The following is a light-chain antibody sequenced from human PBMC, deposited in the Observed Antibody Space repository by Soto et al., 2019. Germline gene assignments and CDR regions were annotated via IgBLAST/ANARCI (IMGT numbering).Light chain of an antibody. CDR1: SSNIGSNT. CDR2: SNN. V-gene: IGLV1-44*01. J-gene: IGLJ1*01. Sequence: QSVLTQPPSASGTPGQRVTISCSGSSSNIGSNTVNWYQHLPRAAPKLLIQSNNQRPSGVPDRFSGSQSGTSASLAISGLQSEDEADYYCAVWDDSLTGYVFGTGTKLTVL. CDR3: AVWDDSLTGYV.